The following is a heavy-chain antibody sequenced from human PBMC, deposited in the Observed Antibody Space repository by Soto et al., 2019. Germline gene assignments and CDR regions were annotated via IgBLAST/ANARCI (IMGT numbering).Heavy chain of an antibody. V-gene: IGHV5-51*01. CDR1: GYSFTSYW. CDR3: ARRMRDTAREGYFWFDP. CDR2: IYPGDSDT. J-gene: IGHJ5*02. Sequence: PGESLKISCKGSGYSFTSYWIGWVRQMPGKGLEWMGIIYPGDSDTRYSPSFQGQVTISADKSISTAYLQWSSLKASDTAMYYCARRMRDTAREGYFWFDPWGQGTLVTVSS. D-gene: IGHD5-18*01.